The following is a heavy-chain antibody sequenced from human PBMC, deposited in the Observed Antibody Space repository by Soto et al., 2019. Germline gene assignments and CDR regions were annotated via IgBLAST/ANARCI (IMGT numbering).Heavy chain of an antibody. Sequence: PGESLKISCTGWGYAFTSYWIAWVRQMPGKGLEWMGIIYPDDSDTRYSPSFQGQVTISADKSITTAYLQWSSLKASDTAMYYCAGGYCTTSICDPWFDPWGQGTLVTVSS. V-gene: IGHV5-51*01. J-gene: IGHJ5*02. D-gene: IGHD2-8*01. CDR2: IYPDDSDT. CDR3: AGGYCTTSICDPWFDP. CDR1: GYAFTSYW.